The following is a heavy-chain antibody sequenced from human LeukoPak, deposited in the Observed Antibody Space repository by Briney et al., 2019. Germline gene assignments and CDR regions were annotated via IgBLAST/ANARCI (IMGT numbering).Heavy chain of an antibody. Sequence: GGSLRLSCAASGFTFDDYAMHWVRQAPGKGLEWVSGISWNSGSIGYADSVKGRFTISRDNAKNSLYLQMNSLRTEDTALYYCAKDMGSIVGAPGSWGQGTPVTVSS. D-gene: IGHD1-26*01. CDR1: GFTFDDYA. CDR2: ISWNSGSI. J-gene: IGHJ5*02. V-gene: IGHV3-9*01. CDR3: AKDMGSIVGAPGS.